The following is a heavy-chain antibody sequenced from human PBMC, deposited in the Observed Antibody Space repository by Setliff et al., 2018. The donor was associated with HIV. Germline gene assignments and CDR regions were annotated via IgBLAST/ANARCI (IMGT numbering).Heavy chain of an antibody. CDR3: ARDLGYSSSSGWFDP. CDR1: GFTFTGYY. Sequence: GASVKVSCKASGFTFTGYYIHWVRQAPGQGLEWMGWITPNSGGTNYAQKFQGRVTMSRDTSISAAYMELSRLRSDDTAVYYCARDLGYSSSSGWFDPWGQGTLVTVSS. V-gene: IGHV1-2*02. D-gene: IGHD6-6*01. J-gene: IGHJ5*02. CDR2: ITPNSGGT.